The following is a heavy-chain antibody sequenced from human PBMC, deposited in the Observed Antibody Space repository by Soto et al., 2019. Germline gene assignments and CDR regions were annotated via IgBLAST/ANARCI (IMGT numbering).Heavy chain of an antibody. CDR2: VFYTGFT. CDR3: ATSQKGYNWNYFDH. CDR1: GASISGSYYY. D-gene: IGHD1-20*01. Sequence: KSSETLSLTCAVSGASISGSYYYWAWLRQSPGKRPEWIGSVFYTGFTSYNPSLESRVSVSVDTSKSQFSLKLSAVTAADTAVYYCATSQKGYNWNYFDHWGQGALVTVSS. J-gene: IGHJ4*02. V-gene: IGHV4-39*01.